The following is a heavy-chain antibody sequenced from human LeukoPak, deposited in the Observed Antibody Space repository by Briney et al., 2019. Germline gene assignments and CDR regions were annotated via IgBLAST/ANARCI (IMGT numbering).Heavy chain of an antibody. V-gene: IGHV3-33*01. CDR3: ARDRYGDHDYYYGMDV. D-gene: IGHD4-17*01. Sequence: PGRSLRLSCAASRFTFSNYGMHWVRQAPGKGLGWVAVIWYDGSNKYYADFVKGRFTISRDNSKNTLYLQMNSLRAEDTAVYYCARDRYGDHDYYYGMDVWGQGTTVTVSS. CDR1: RFTFSNYG. J-gene: IGHJ6*02. CDR2: IWYDGSNK.